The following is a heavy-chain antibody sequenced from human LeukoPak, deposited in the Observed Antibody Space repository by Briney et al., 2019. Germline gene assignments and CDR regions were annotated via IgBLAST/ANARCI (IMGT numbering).Heavy chain of an antibody. V-gene: IGHV4-39*07. Sequence: PSETLSLTCTVSGGSISSSSYYWGWIRQPPGKGLEGIGSIYYSGSTYYNPSLKSRVTISVDTSKNQFSLKLSSVTAADTAVYYCASSSYRGGDCYQGWDAFDVWGQGTMVTVSS. CDR1: GGSISSSSYY. CDR2: IYYSGST. J-gene: IGHJ3*01. CDR3: ASSSYRGGDCYQGWDAFDV. D-gene: IGHD2-21*02.